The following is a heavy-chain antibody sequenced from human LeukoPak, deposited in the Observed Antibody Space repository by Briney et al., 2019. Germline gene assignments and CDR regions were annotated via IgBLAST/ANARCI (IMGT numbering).Heavy chain of an antibody. CDR3: AKGSYYDSSGYHPLSFDY. CDR1: GFIFSSYA. J-gene: IGHJ4*02. D-gene: IGHD3-22*01. V-gene: IGHV3-23*01. Sequence: GGSLRLSCAASGFIFSSYAMNWVRQAPGTGLEWVSGISGSGGRTDCADPVKGRFTISRDNSKNTLYLQMNSLRAEDTAVYYCAKGSYYDSSGYHPLSFDYWGQGTLVTVSS. CDR2: ISGSGGRT.